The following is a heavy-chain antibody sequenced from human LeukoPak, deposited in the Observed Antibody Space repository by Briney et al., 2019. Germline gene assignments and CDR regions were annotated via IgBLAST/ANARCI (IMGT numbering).Heavy chain of an antibody. CDR2: INWNGGST. V-gene: IGHV3-20*04. CDR1: GFTFDDYG. J-gene: IGHJ4*02. D-gene: IGHD2-2*01. Sequence: GGSLRLSCAASGFTFDDYGMSWVRQAPGKGLEWVSGINWNGGSTGYADSVKGRFTISRDNAKNSLYLQMNSLRAEDMALYYCARSPEYQLLPDYWGQGTLVTVS. CDR3: ARSPEYQLLPDY.